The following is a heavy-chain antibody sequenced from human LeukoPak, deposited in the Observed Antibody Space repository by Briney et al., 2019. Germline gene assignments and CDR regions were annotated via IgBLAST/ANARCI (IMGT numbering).Heavy chain of an antibody. Sequence: GASVKVSCKVSGYSLTELSMHWVRQAPGKGLEWMGGFDPEDGETIYAQKFQGRVTMTEDTSTDTAYMELSSLRSEDTAVYYCARGLRKIITIFGVVMNYMDVWGKGTTVTVSS. CDR1: GYSLTELS. CDR3: ARGLRKIITIFGVVMNYMDV. D-gene: IGHD3-3*01. V-gene: IGHV1-24*01. J-gene: IGHJ6*03. CDR2: FDPEDGET.